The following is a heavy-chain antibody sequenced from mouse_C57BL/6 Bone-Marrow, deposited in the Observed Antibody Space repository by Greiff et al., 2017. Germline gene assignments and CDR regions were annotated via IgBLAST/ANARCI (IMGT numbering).Heavy chain of an antibody. D-gene: IGHD2-2*01. CDR2: INPNNGGT. CDR3: ARRCGYDAVYFDY. CDR1: GYTFTDYN. V-gene: IGHV1-18*01. Sequence: VQLQQSGPELVKPGASVKIPCKASGYTFTDYNMDWVKQSHGKSLEWIGDINPNNGGTIYNQKFKGKATLTVDKSSSTAYMELRSLTSEDTAVYYCARRCGYDAVYFDYWGQGTTLTVSS. J-gene: IGHJ2*01.